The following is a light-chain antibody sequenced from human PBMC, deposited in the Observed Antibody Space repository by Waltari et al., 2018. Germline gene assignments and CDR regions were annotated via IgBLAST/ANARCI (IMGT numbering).Light chain of an antibody. CDR3: QQYKNWPWT. CDR1: QSVSTN. J-gene: IGKJ1*01. V-gene: IGKV3-15*01. Sequence: EIVMTQSPATLSVSPGERATLSCRASQSVSTNLAWYQQKPGQAPRLLIYGASTRATGIPARFSGSGSGTEFTLTISSLQSEDFALYYWQQYKNWPWTFGQGTKVEIK. CDR2: GAS.